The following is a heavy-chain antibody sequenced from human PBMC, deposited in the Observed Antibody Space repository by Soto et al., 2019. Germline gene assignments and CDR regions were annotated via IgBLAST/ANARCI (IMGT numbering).Heavy chain of an antibody. CDR3: AAGPHDYGAS. J-gene: IGHJ5*02. D-gene: IGHD4-17*01. V-gene: IGHV1-2*02. Sequence: ASVKVSCKASGYTFTDYFMHWVRQTPGQGLEWMGWINPISGGSSFAQKFQGRVILTRDTSITTAYMELRWLRSDDTAVYYCAAGPHDYGASWGQGTLVTVS. CDR1: GYTFTDYF. CDR2: INPISGGS.